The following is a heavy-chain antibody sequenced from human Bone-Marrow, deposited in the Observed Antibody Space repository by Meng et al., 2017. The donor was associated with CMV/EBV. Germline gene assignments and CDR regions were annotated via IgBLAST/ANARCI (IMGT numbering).Heavy chain of an antibody. CDR2: ISSSGSTI. D-gene: IGHD3-3*01. V-gene: IGHV3-48*03. CDR1: GFTFSSYE. Sequence: GESLKISCAASGFTFSSYEMNWVCQAPRKGLEWVSYISSSGSTIYYADSVKGRFTISRDNAKNSLFLQMNSLRAEDTAVYYCARGAPFWSGYPRYYFAYSGQGTLVSVSS. CDR3: ARGAPFWSGYPRYYFAY. J-gene: IGHJ4*02.